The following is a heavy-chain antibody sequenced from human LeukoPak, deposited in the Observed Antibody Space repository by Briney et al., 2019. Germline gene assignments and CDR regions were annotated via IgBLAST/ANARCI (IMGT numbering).Heavy chain of an antibody. V-gene: IGHV3-7*05. D-gene: IGHD6-19*01. Sequence: PGGSLRLSCAASGFTFSSYWMSWVRQAPGKGLEWVANIKQDGSAKYYVDSVKGRFTISRDNAKNSLYLQMNSLRAEDTAVYYCARDPLSEQWLVQDYWGQGTLVTVSS. CDR1: GFTFSSYW. J-gene: IGHJ4*02. CDR3: ARDPLSEQWLVQDY. CDR2: IKQDGSAK.